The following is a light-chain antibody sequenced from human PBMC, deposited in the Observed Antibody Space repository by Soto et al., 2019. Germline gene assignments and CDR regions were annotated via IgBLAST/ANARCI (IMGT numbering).Light chain of an antibody. CDR1: SPNIGAGYG. CDR3: QSYDSSLSGWV. Sequence: QSVLTQPPSVSGAPGQRVTISCNGSSPNIGAGYGVHWYQQLPGTAPKLLIYGNSNRPSGVPDRFSGSKSGTSASLAITGLRAEDEADYYCQSYDSSLSGWVFGGGTKVTVL. V-gene: IGLV1-40*01. J-gene: IGLJ3*02. CDR2: GNS.